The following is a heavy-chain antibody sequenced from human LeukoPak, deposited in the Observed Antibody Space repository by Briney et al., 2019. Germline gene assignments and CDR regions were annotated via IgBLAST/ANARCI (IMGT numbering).Heavy chain of an antibody. CDR1: GGSISSYH. D-gene: IGHD6-19*01. J-gene: IGHJ4*02. CDR2: IYYSGST. CDR3: ARFIAVAGVGYFEY. V-gene: IGHV4-59*01. Sequence: SETLSLTCTVSGGSISSYHWSWIRQHPGKGLEWIGYIYYSGSTNYNPSLKSRVTISVDTSKSQFSLKLSSVTAADTAMYYCARFIAVAGVGYFEYWGQGTLVTVSS.